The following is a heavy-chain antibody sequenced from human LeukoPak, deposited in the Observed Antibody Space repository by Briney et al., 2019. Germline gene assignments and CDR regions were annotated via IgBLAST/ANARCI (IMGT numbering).Heavy chain of an antibody. CDR3: ARGPDFWSGYQSNWFDP. J-gene: IGHJ5*02. V-gene: IGHV3-30*03. CDR1: GFTFSSYW. Sequence: GGSLRLSCAASGFTFSSYWMSWVRQAPGKGLEWVAVISYDGSNKYYADSVKGRFTISRDNSKNTLYLQMNSLRAEDTAVYYCARGPDFWSGYQSNWFDPWGQGTLVTVSS. CDR2: ISYDGSNK. D-gene: IGHD3-3*01.